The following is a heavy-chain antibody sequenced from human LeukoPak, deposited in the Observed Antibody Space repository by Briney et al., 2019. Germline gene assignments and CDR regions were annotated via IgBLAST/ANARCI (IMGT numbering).Heavy chain of an antibody. Sequence: GGSLRLSCAASGFTFSTYSMNWVRQAPGKGLEWVPSIISSSSYIYYADSVKGRFTISRDNAKNSLYLQMNSLRAEDTAVYYCARDPQYCSGGSCYSFDYWGQGTLVTVSS. J-gene: IGHJ4*02. CDR2: IISSSSYI. V-gene: IGHV3-21*01. D-gene: IGHD2-15*01. CDR3: ARDPQYCSGGSCYSFDY. CDR1: GFTFSTYS.